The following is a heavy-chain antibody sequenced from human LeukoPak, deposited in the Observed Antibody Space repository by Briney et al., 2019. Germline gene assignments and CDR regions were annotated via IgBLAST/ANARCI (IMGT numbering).Heavy chain of an antibody. J-gene: IGHJ4*02. Sequence: GGSLRLSCAASGFTFSDNSMNWVRQAPGKGLEWLPYISSSSSTMYYADSVKGRFTISRDNAKNSLYLQMNSLRAEDTAVYYCAGRVGATWVDYWGQGTLVTVSS. CDR3: AGRVGATWVDY. V-gene: IGHV3-48*04. D-gene: IGHD1-26*01. CDR1: GFTFSDNS. CDR2: ISSSSSTM.